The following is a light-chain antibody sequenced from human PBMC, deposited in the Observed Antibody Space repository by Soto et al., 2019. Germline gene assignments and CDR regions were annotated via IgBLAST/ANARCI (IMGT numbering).Light chain of an antibody. J-gene: IGKJ1*01. CDR3: QQYYDTPRP. Sequence: DIVMTQSPDSLAVSLGERATINCKSSQSVLYSSNNKNYLAWYQQKPGQPPQLLIYWASTRESGVPDRFSGSGSGTDFTLTISSLQAEDVAVYYCQQYYDTPRPFGQGTKVEIK. V-gene: IGKV4-1*01. CDR2: WAS. CDR1: QSVLYSSNNKNY.